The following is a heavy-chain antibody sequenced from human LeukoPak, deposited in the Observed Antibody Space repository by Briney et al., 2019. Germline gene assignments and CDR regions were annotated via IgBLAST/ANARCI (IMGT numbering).Heavy chain of an antibody. CDR2: ISSSSGYT. D-gene: IGHD4-17*01. CDR3: ARVTYAFDY. CDR1: GFTFSDYY. J-gene: IGHJ4*02. Sequence: GGSLRLSCAASGFTFSDYYMSWIRQAPEKGLEWVSYISSSSGYTNYADSVRGRFTISRDNAKNSLYLQMNSLRAEDTAVYYCARVTYAFDYWGQGTLVTVSS. V-gene: IGHV3-11*06.